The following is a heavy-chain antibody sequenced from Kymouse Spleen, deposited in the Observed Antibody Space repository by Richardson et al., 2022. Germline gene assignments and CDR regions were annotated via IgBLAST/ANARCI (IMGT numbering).Heavy chain of an antibody. V-gene: IGHV4-34*01. CDR3: ARLTTVTTSFDY. CDR2: INHSGST. Sequence: QVQLQQWGAGLLKPSETLSLTCAVYGGSFSGYYWSWIRQPPGKGLEWIGEINHSGSTNYNPSLKSRVTISVDTSKNQFSLKLSSVTAADTAVYYCARLTTVTTSFDYWGQGTLVTVSS. D-gene: IGHD4-17*01. CDR1: GGSFSGYY. J-gene: IGHJ4*02.